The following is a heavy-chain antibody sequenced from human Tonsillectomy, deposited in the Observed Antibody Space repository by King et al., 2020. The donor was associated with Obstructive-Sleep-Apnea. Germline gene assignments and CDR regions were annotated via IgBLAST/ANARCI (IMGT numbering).Heavy chain of an antibody. CDR2: ISYDESRK. V-gene: IGHV3-30-3*02. J-gene: IGHJ6*02. CDR3: VKNKDDFDNDTSGYHPLGMDV. Sequence: VQLVESGGGVVQSGRSLRLSCSASGFTFRNYAIHWVRQAPGKGLEWVAVISYDESRKFYADSVKGRFTISRDTSKNTLYLQMNSLRREDTAVYSCVKNKDDFDNDTSGYHPLGMDVWGQGTTVTVSS. CDR1: GFTFRNYA. D-gene: IGHD3-22*01.